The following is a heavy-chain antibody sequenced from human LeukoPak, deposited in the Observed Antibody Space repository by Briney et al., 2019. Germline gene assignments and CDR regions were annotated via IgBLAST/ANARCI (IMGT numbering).Heavy chain of an antibody. CDR2: IYTSGST. J-gene: IGHJ4*02. Sequence: SETLSLTCTVSGGSISSGSYYWRRIRQPAGKGLEWIGRIYTSGSTNNNPSLKSRHTITVHNSKNPFSLKLSSVAAADTAMDYCASPWDFWGQGTLVTVSS. CDR1: GGSISSGSYY. V-gene: IGHV4-61*02. CDR3: ASPWDF.